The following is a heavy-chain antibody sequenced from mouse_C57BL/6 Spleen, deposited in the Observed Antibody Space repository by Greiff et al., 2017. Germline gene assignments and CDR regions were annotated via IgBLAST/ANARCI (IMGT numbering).Heavy chain of an antibody. CDR3: ARPHYSNYSWFAY. D-gene: IGHD2-5*01. V-gene: IGHV5-6*01. Sequence: EVQLVESGGDLVKPGGSLKLSCAASGFTFSSYGMSWVRQTPDKRLEWVATISSGGSYTYYPDSVKGRFTISRDNAKNTLYLQMSSLKSEDTAMYYCARPHYSNYSWFAYWGQGTLVTVSA. CDR2: ISSGGSYT. J-gene: IGHJ3*01. CDR1: GFTFSSYG.